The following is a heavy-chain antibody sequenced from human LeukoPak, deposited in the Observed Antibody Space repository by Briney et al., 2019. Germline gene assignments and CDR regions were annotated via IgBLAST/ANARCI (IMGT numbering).Heavy chain of an antibody. CDR1: EFTFDDYT. J-gene: IGHJ4*02. V-gene: IGHV3-43*01. CDR2: ISWDGGST. D-gene: IGHD1-26*01. CDR3: AKDSHSGSYYPVFDY. Sequence: PGGSLRLSCAASEFTFDDYTMHWVRHAPGKGLEWVSLISWDGGSTYYADSVKGRFTISRDNSKNSLYLQMNSLRTEDTALYYCAKDSHSGSYYPVFDYWGQGTLVTVSS.